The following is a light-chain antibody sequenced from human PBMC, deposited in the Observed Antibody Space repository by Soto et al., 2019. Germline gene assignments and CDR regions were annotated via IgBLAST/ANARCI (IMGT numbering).Light chain of an antibody. J-gene: IGKJ3*01. CDR2: GTF. Sequence: EIVMTQSPATLSVSPGERATLSCRASQSVGSDLAWYQQKPGQAPRLVISGTFTLQSGVPSRFNGSGSGTDFTLTISRLQPEDFATYYCQHLNNYPPFTFGPGTKVDLE. V-gene: IGKV3-15*01. CDR3: QHLNNYPPFT. CDR1: QSVGSD.